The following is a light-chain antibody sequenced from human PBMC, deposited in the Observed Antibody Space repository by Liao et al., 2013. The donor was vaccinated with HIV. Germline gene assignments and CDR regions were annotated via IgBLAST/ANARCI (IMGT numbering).Light chain of an antibody. Sequence: SYALTQPPAVSLAPGKTATITCEGVNLASQSVHWYQQRPGQAPVVVMYYDSDRPSGVPERFSGSNSANTATLTISRVEAGDEADYYCQVWGTTTDHWVFGGGTKLTVL. CDR1: NLASQS. CDR2: YDS. J-gene: IGLJ3*02. CDR3: QVWGTTTDHWV. V-gene: IGLV3-21*01.